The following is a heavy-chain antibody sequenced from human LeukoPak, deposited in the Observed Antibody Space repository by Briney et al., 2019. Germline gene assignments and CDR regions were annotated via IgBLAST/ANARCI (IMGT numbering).Heavy chain of an antibody. CDR2: VNTDGSST. CDR1: GFTFSTYW. D-gene: IGHD2-15*01. V-gene: IGHV3-74*01. J-gene: IGHJ4*02. CDR3: VIGGCSDGDCYSGGY. Sequence: GGSLRLSCGASGFTFSTYWMHWVRQTPGKGLVWVSRVNTDGSSTTYANSVKGRFTISRDNAKNTLYLQMNSLRAEDTAIYYCVIGGCSDGDCYSGGYWGQGTLVTVSS.